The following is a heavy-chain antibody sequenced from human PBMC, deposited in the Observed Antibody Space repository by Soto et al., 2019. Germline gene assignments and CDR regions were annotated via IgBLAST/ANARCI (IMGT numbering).Heavy chain of an antibody. CDR2: IWFDGSNK. CDR1: GFTFSNYG. V-gene: IGHV3-33*01. D-gene: IGHD6-25*01. J-gene: IGHJ2*01. CDR3: ARDTGAAAGLNWYFDL. Sequence: QVQLVESGGGVVQPGRSLRLSCAASGFTFSNYGMHWVRQAPGKGLQWVAVIWFDGSNKYYEDSVEGRFTISRDNSKNTLYLQMNSLRAEDTAVYYCARDTGAAAGLNWYFDLWGRGTLVTVSS.